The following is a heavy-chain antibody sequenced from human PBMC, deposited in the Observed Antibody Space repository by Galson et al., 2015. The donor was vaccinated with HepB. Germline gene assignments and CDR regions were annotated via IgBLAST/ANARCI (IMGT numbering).Heavy chain of an antibody. J-gene: IGHJ4*02. CDR1: GSTFTSYA. D-gene: IGHD2-2*01. Sequence: SVKVSCQASGSTFTSYAMHWVRQAPGQRLEWMGWLNAGNGNTTYSQKFQGRVTITRDTSASTAYMELSSLRSEDTAVYYCARGLVVPAATGIFDYRGQGTLVTVSS. V-gene: IGHV1-3*01. CDR2: LNAGNGNT. CDR3: ARGLVVPAATGIFDY.